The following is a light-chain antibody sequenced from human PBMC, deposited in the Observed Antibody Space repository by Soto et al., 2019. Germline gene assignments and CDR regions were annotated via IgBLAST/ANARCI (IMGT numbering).Light chain of an antibody. V-gene: IGLV2-14*01. CDR2: DVS. CDR1: SSDVGGYNS. Sequence: QSALTQPAYVSGSPGQSITISCTGTSSDVGGYNSVSWYQQYPGKAPKLMIHDVSNRPSGVSNRFSGSKSGNTASLTISGLQAEDEADYYCSSYTSSTSYVFGSGTKVTV. J-gene: IGLJ1*01. CDR3: SSYTSSTSYV.